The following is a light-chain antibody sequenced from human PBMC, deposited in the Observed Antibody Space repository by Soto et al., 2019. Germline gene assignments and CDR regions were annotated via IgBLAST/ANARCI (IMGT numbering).Light chain of an antibody. CDR2: EAS. V-gene: IGKV1-5*03. Sequence: DIPMTRSPSTLSASVGDRVTITCRASQSISDTLAWYQQKPGKAPKLLIYEASKLKTGVPSRFSGRGSGTAYALTISSLQDDDSATYYCQQYNGYWTFGEGTRVEIK. CDR1: QSISDT. CDR3: QQYNGYWT. J-gene: IGKJ1*01.